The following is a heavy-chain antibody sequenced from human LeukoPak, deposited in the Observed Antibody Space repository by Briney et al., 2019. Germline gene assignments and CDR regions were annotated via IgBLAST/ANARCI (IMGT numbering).Heavy chain of an antibody. CDR1: GYTFTSYG. J-gene: IGHJ6*03. CDR2: ISAYNGNT. V-gene: IGHV1-18*01. D-gene: IGHD2-2*01. Sequence: ASVKVSCKASGYTFTSYGISWVRQAPGQGLEWMGWISAYNGNTNYAQKLQGRVTMTTDTSTSTANMELRSLRSDDTAVYYCARAYSANIVVVPAAMSYYYYYYMDVWGKGTTVTVSS. CDR3: ARAYSANIVVVPAAMSYYYYYYMDV.